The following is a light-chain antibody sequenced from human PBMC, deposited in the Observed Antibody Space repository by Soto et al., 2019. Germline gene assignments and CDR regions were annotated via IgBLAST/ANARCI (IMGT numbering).Light chain of an antibody. CDR2: AAS. CDR3: QQYQGYPIT. CDR1: QSISSF. V-gene: IGKV1-39*01. J-gene: IGKJ5*01. Sequence: DIQITQTPSSLSACLSDSFSHPSRASQSISSFLNWYQHKPGKAPKFLIYAASNLQSGVPSRFSGSRSGTDFTLTISSLQPEDFATYYCQQYQGYPITFGQGTRLEI.